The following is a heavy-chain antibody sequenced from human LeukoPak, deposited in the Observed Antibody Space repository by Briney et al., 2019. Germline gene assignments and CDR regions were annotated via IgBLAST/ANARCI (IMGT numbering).Heavy chain of an antibody. J-gene: IGHJ4*02. Sequence: GRSLRLSCAASGFTFSSYGMHWVRQAPGKGLEWVAVISYDGSNKEYAVSVKGRFTISRDNSRNTLYLQMNSLRAEDTAVYYCATFAVAGPFFDYWGQGTLVTVSS. D-gene: IGHD6-19*01. V-gene: IGHV3-30*03. CDR1: GFTFSSYG. CDR3: ATFAVAGPFFDY. CDR2: ISYDGSNK.